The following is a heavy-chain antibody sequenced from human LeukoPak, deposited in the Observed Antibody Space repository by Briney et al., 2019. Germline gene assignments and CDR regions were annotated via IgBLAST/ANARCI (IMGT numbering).Heavy chain of an antibody. CDR2: ISGSGGST. V-gene: IGHV3-23*01. J-gene: IGHJ4*02. CDR3: AREALVGATGGVDY. Sequence: GGTLRLSCAASGFTFSSYGMSWVRQAPGKGLEWVSAISGSGGSTYYADSVKGRFTISRDNAKNSLYLQMNSLRAEDTAVYYCAREALVGATGGVDYWGQGTLVTVSS. D-gene: IGHD1-26*01. CDR1: GFTFSSYG.